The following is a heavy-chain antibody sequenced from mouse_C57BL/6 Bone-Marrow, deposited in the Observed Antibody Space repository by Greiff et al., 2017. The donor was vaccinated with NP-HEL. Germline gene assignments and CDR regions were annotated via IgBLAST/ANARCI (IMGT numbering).Heavy chain of an antibody. J-gene: IGHJ3*01. Sequence: EVQLQQSGPELVKPGASVKISCKASGYSFTGYYMNWVKQSPEKSLEWIGEINPSTGGTTYNQKFKAKATLTVDKSSSTAYMQLKSLTSEDSAVYYCARSRYGSSYGWFAYWGQGTLVTVSA. CDR3: ARSRYGSSYGWFAY. V-gene: IGHV1-42*01. CDR2: INPSTGGT. D-gene: IGHD1-1*01. CDR1: GYSFTGYY.